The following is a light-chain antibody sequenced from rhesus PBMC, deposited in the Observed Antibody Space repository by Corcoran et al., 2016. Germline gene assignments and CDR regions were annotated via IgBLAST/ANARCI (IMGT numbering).Light chain of an antibody. CDR3: QQESNWALT. CDR1: QSVSSR. Sequence: EIVMTQSPATLSLSPGERATLPCRASQSVSSRLAWYQQNPGHAPRLLIYGASSRVTGIPDRSSGSGAGTDFTLTISSLEPEDVAVYFCQQESNWALTFGGGTKVELK. CDR2: GAS. V-gene: IGKV3-17*02. J-gene: IGKJ4*01.